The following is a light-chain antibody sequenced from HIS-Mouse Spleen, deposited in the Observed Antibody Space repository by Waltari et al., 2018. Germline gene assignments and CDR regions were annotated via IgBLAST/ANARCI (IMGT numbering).Light chain of an antibody. CDR2: EGS. CDR3: CSYAGSSTWV. Sequence: QSALTQPASVSGSPGQSITISCTGTRSHVGSYNLLSWYQQHPGKAPKLMIYEGSERPSGVSNRFSGSKSGNTASLTISGLQAEDEADYYCCSYAGSSTWVFGGGTKLTVL. J-gene: IGLJ3*02. V-gene: IGLV2-23*01. CDR1: RSHVGSYNL.